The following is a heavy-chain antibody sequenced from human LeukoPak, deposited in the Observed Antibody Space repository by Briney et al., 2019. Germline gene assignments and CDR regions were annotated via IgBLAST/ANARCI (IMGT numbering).Heavy chain of an antibody. CDR3: ARGRGIRGYYFDY. CDR1: GFTFDDYT. CDR2: ISWDGGST. Sequence: GRSLRLSCAASGFTFDDYTMHWVRQAPGKGLEWVSLISWDGGSTYYADSVKGRFTISRDNAKNSLYLQMNSLRAEDTAVYYCARGRGIRGYYFDYWGQGTLVTVSS. J-gene: IGHJ4*02. V-gene: IGHV3-43*01. D-gene: IGHD3-10*01.